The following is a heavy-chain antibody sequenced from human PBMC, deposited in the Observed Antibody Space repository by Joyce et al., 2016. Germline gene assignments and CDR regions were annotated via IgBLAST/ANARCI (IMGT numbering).Heavy chain of an antibody. V-gene: IGHV3-23*01. D-gene: IGHD6-19*01. Sequence: EVQLLESGGGLVQPGGSLRVSCAASGFTFSSHGMTWVRQAPGEGREGVSSISGSGASTYDADSGKGRFIISRDNLRNTLSLQMNSLRAEDTAIYYCATDLGTISSGWTEYFKHWGQGTLVTVSS. CDR3: ATDLGTISSGWTEYFKH. CDR1: GFTFSSHG. CDR2: ISGSGAST. J-gene: IGHJ1*01.